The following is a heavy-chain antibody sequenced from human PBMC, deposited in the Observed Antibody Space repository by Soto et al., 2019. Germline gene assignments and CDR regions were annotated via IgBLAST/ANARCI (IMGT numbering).Heavy chain of an antibody. J-gene: IGHJ4*02. CDR1: GVSVTSSGVD. D-gene: IGHD3-3*01. Sequence: SGPTLVNPTQTLTLTCTLSGVSVTSSGVDVGWIRQPPGKALEWLALIYSNGDKRYSPSVRSRLSITKDTFRNQVVLTVTNADPGDTATYYCAHRDIPKYFEVAFNYWGQGTQVTVSS. CDR2: IYSNGDK. CDR3: AHRDIPKYFEVAFNY. V-gene: IGHV2-5*01.